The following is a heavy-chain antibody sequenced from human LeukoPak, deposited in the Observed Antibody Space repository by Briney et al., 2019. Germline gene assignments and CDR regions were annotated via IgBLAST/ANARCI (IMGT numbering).Heavy chain of an antibody. J-gene: IGHJ6*03. CDR3: ARGGRIAAAGGNYYYYYYMDV. V-gene: IGHV1-8*01. Sequence: GASVKVSCKASGYTFTSYDINWVRQATGQGLEWMGWMNPNSGNTNYAQKLQGRVTMTTDTSTSTAYMELRSLRSDDTAVYYCARGGRIAAAGGNYYYYYYMDVWGKGTTVTVSS. CDR2: MNPNSGNT. D-gene: IGHD6-13*01. CDR1: GYTFTSYD.